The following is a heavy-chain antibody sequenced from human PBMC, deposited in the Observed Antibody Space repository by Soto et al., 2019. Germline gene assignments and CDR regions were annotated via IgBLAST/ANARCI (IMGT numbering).Heavy chain of an antibody. V-gene: IGHV3-53*01. CDR2: IYSGGST. CDR1: GFTVSSNY. J-gene: IGHJ6*02. Sequence: GGSLRLSCAASGFTVSSNYMNWVRQAPGKGLEWVSIIYSGGSTYYADSVKGRFTISRDNSKNTLYLQMNSLRAEDTAVYYCARDRVVDGMDVWGQGTTVTVS. D-gene: IGHD3-3*01. CDR3: ARDRVVDGMDV.